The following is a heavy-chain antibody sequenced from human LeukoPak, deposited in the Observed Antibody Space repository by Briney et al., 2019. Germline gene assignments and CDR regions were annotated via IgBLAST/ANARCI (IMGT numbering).Heavy chain of an antibody. V-gene: IGHV4-4*07. Sequence: SETLSLTCTVSGCSISSYYWSWIRQPAGKGLEWIGRIYTSGSTNYNPSLKSRVTMSVDTSKNQFSLKLSSVTAADTAVYYCARDRSGYSYGPFDYWGQGTLVTVSS. CDR2: IYTSGST. J-gene: IGHJ4*02. CDR3: ARDRSGYSYGPFDY. D-gene: IGHD5-18*01. CDR1: GCSISSYY.